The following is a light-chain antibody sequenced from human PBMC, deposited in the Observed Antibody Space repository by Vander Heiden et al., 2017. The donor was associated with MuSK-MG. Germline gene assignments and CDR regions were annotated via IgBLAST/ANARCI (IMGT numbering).Light chain of an antibody. Sequence: QSPELLIYRASTRRSGVPDRVSGSGSGTDFTLTIANFQAEDVAVYYCHQYYSSLQTFGQGTKVEIK. CDR2: RAS. J-gene: IGKJ1*01. CDR3: HQYYSSLQT. V-gene: IGKV4-1*01.